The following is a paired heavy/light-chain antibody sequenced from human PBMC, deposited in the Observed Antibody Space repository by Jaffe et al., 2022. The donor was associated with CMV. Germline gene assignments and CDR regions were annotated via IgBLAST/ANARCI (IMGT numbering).Heavy chain of an antibody. J-gene: IGHJ4*02. Sequence: QVQLVESGGGVVQPGRSLRLSCAASGFTFSSYGMHWVRQAPGKGLEWVAVIWYDGSNKYYADSVKGRFTISRDNSKNTLYLQMNSLRAEDTAVYYCARAGGLHYYDSSGYWGYFDYWGQGTLVTVSS. CDR3: ARAGGLHYYDSSGYWGYFDY. CDR2: IWYDGSNK. D-gene: IGHD3-22*01. V-gene: IGHV3-33*08. CDR1: GFTFSSYG.
Light chain of an antibody. CDR2: DAS. CDR1: QDISNY. J-gene: IGKJ4*01. Sequence: DIQMTQSPSSLSASVGDRVTITCQASQDISNYLNWYQQKPGKAPKLLIYDASNLETGVPSRFSGSGSGTDFTFTISSLQPEDIATYYCQQYDNLPITFGGGTKVEIK. V-gene: IGKV1-33*01. CDR3: QQYDNLPIT.